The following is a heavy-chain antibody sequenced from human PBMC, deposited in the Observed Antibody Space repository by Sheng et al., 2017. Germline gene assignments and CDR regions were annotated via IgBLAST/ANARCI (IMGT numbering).Heavy chain of an antibody. Sequence: QVQLVESGGGVVQPGRSLRLSCAASGFTFSSYGMHWVRQAPGKGLEWVAVISYDGSNKYYADSVKGRFTISRDNSKNTLYLQMNSLRAEDTAVYYCAKLYYDFWSGYTNYFDYWGQG. CDR3: AKLYYDFWSGYTNYFDY. CDR2: ISYDGSNK. CDR1: GFTFSSYG. V-gene: IGHV3-30*18. J-gene: IGHJ4*02. D-gene: IGHD3-3*01.